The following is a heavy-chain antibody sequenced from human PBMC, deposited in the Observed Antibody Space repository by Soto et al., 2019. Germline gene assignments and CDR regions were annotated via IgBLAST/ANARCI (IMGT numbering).Heavy chain of an antibody. D-gene: IGHD6-13*01. CDR3: ARWGASSWHYWYFDL. Sequence: QVQLVQSGAEVKKPGASVKVSCKASGYTFSDYGISWVRQAPGQGLEWMGWISAYNNNTNYAQKFRGRVTMTAETSTSRAYMGMRGLRSDDTTVYYCARWGASSWHYWYFDLWGRGTRVTVSS. CDR2: ISAYNNNT. V-gene: IGHV1-18*01. J-gene: IGHJ2*01. CDR1: GYTFSDYG.